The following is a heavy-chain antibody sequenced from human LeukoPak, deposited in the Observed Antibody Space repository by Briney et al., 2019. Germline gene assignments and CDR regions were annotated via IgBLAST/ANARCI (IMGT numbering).Heavy chain of an antibody. V-gene: IGHV4-38-2*01. CDR2: IYHSGST. CDR1: GYSISSGYY. D-gene: IGHD3-3*01. Sequence: SGTLSLTCADSGYSISSGYYWGWIRQPPGKGLEWIGSIYHSGSTYYNPSLKSRVTISVDTSKNQFSLKLSSVTAADTAEYYCASIPYYDFWSGYYAPSYFDYWGQGTLVTVPS. J-gene: IGHJ4*02. CDR3: ASIPYYDFWSGYYAPSYFDY.